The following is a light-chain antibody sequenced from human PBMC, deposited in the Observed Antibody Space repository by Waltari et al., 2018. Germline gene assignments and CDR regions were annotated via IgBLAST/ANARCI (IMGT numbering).Light chain of an antibody. CDR1: SSDIGNDKL. V-gene: IGLV2-23*01. CDR2: DCT. CDR3: CSYAVSSTLV. J-gene: IGLJ2*01. Sequence: QSPLTQPASVSASPGQSITISCTGTSSDIGNDKLVTWYQQQPGKVPQLILYDCTQRPSGVSDRFSGSKSGNTASLTISGLQEDDEADYYCCSYAVSSTLVFGGGTKVTVL.